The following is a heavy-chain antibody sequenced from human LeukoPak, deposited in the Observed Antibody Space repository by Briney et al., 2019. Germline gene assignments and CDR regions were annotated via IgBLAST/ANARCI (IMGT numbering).Heavy chain of an antibody. D-gene: IGHD5-18*01. CDR3: AKGVGGYSYGPRIDY. Sequence: GGSLRLSCAASGFTFSSYAMSWVRQAPGKGLEWVSAINGSGISTYYADSVKGRFTISRDNSKNTLYLQMNSLRAEDTAVYYCAKGVGGYSYGPRIDYWGQGTLVTVSS. CDR1: GFTFSSYA. J-gene: IGHJ4*02. CDR2: INGSGIST. V-gene: IGHV3-23*01.